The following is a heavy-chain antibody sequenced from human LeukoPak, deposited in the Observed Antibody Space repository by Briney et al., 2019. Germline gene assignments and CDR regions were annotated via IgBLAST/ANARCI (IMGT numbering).Heavy chain of an antibody. V-gene: IGHV4-59*12. D-gene: IGHD1-26*01. CDR2: IYYSGST. J-gene: IGHJ4*02. CDR3: ARESGSYHY. CDR1: GGSISSYY. Sequence: SETLSLTCTVSGGSISSYYWSWIRQPPGKGLEWIGSIYYSGSTYYNPSLKSRVTISVDTSKNQFSLKLSSVTAADTAVYYCARESGSYHYWGQGTLVTVSS.